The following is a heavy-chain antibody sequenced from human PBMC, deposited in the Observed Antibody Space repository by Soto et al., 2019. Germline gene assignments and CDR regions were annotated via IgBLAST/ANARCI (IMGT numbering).Heavy chain of an antibody. CDR2: ISSSSSYI. D-gene: IGHD5-12*01. J-gene: IGHJ4*02. CDR3: AKDRDYQLLYENSSYDYFDY. CDR1: GFTFSSYT. Sequence: EVQLVESGGGLVKPGGSLRLSCAASGFTFSSYTMNWVRQAPGKGLEWVSSISSSSSYIYYADSVKGRFTISRDNAKNSLYLQMNSLRAEDTAVYYCAKDRDYQLLYENSSYDYFDYWGQGTLVTVSS. V-gene: IGHV3-21*01.